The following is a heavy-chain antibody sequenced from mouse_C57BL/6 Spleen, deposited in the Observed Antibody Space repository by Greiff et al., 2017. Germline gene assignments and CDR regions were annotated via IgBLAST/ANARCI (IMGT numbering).Heavy chain of an antibody. CDR2: IWSGGST. CDR1: GFSLTSYG. Sequence: VMLVESGPGLVQPSQSLSITCTVSGFSLTSYGVHWVRQSPGKGLEWLGVIWSGGSTDYNAAFISRLSISKDNSKSQVFFKMNSLQADDTAIYYCARNDGSIPYAMDYWGQGTSVTVSS. D-gene: IGHD2-3*01. CDR3: ARNDGSIPYAMDY. V-gene: IGHV2-2*01. J-gene: IGHJ4*01.